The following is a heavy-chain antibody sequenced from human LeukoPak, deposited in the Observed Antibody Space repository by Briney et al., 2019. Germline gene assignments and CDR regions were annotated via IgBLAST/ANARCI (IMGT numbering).Heavy chain of an antibody. CDR1: GGSISSYY. J-gene: IGHJ5*02. CDR2: IYYSGST. D-gene: IGHD4-17*01. V-gene: IGHV4-59*12. Sequence: PSETLSLTCTVSGGSISSYYWSWIRQPPGKGLEWIGYIYYSGSTNYNPSLKSRVTMSVDTSKNQFSLKLSSVTAADTAVYYCARDYGDYGWFDPWGQGTLVTVSS. CDR3: ARDYGDYGWFDP.